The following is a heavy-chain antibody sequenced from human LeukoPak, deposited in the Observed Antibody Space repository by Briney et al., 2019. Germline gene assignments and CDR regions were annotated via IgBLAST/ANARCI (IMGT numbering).Heavy chain of an antibody. Sequence: SETLSLTCTVSGGSISSYYWSWIRQPAPKGLEWIGRIYTSGRTNYNPSLKSRVTMSVDTSKKQFSLKLSSVTAADTAVYYCARSPSTTGLYGSGSYAYFDYWGQGTLVTVSS. CDR3: ARSPSTTGLYGSGSYAYFDY. V-gene: IGHV4-4*07. CDR2: IYTSGRT. J-gene: IGHJ4*02. CDR1: GGSISSYY. D-gene: IGHD3-10*01.